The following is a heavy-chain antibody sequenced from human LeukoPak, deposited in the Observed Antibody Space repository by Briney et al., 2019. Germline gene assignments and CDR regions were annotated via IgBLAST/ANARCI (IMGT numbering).Heavy chain of an antibody. Sequence: SETLSLTCTVSGGSISSSSYYWGWIRQPPGKGLEWIGSIYYSGSTYYNPSLKSRVTISVDTSKNQFSLKLSSVTAADTAVYYCARGAAAVRYYFDYWGQGTLVTVSS. V-gene: IGHV4-39*07. CDR2: IYYSGST. CDR3: ARGAAAVRYYFDY. J-gene: IGHJ4*02. CDR1: GGSISSSSYY. D-gene: IGHD6-13*01.